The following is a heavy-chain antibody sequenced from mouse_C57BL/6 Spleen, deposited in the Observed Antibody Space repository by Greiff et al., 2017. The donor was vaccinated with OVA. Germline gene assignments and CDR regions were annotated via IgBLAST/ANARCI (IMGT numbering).Heavy chain of an antibody. CDR1: GFTFSDYG. Sequence: EVQRVESGGGLVKPGGSLKLSCAASGFTFSDYGMHWVRQAPEKGLEWVAYISSGSSTNYYADTVKGRFTISRDNAKNTLFLQMTSLRSEDTAMYYCARQGITYGSSYGYFDVWGTGTTVTVSS. J-gene: IGHJ1*03. CDR2: ISSGSSTN. CDR3: ARQGITYGSSYGYFDV. D-gene: IGHD1-1*01. V-gene: IGHV5-17*01.